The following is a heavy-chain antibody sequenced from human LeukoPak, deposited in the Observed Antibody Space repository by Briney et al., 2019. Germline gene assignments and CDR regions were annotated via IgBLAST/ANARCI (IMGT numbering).Heavy chain of an antibody. CDR2: ISSSSSYI. Sequence: GSLRLSCAASGFTFSSYSMNWVRQAPGKGLEWVSSISSSSSYIYYADSVKGRFTISRDNAKNSLYLQINSLRAEDTAVYYCARDQYSSWDYDILTGNYYYYGMDVWGQGTTVTVSS. CDR3: ARDQYSSWDYDILTGNYYYYGMDV. V-gene: IGHV3-21*01. D-gene: IGHD3-9*01. J-gene: IGHJ6*02. CDR1: GFTFSSYS.